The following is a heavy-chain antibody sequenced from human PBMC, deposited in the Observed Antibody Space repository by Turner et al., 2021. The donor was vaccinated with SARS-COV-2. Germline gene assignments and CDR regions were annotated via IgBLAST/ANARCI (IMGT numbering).Heavy chain of an antibody. CDR1: GFTFSSYD. CDR3: ARVDYYYGSGRRTYWYFDL. D-gene: IGHD3-10*01. CDR2: IGTAGDT. J-gene: IGHJ2*01. V-gene: IGHV3-13*04. Sequence: EVQLVESGGGLVQPGGSLEHSVQASGFTFSSYDMHWVRQATGKGLEWVSAIGTAGDTYYPGSVKGRFTISRENAKNSLFLQMNSLRAGDTAVYYCARVDYYYGSGRRTYWYFDLWGRGTLVTVSS.